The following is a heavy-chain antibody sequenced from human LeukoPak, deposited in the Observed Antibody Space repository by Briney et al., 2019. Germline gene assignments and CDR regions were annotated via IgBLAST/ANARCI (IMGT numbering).Heavy chain of an antibody. CDR2: INHRGST. CDR3: ARPSRTKRYCTNGVCHRGYFDY. CDR1: GGSFTDYY. Sequence: SETLSLTCAVFGGSFTDYYWSWIRQPPGKGLEWIGEINHRGSTNYSPSLKSRVTISIDTSKNQFSLKLSSVTAADTAVYYCARPSRTKRYCTNGVCHRGYFDYWGQGTLVTVSS. D-gene: IGHD2-8*01. J-gene: IGHJ4*02. V-gene: IGHV4-34*01.